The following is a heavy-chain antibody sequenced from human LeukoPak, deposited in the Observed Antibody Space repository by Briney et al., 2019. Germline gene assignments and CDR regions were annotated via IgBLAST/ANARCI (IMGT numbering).Heavy chain of an antibody. CDR2: IWNDGSNK. Sequence: GGSLRPSCAASGFTFSIYGMHWVRQAPGRGLEWVAVIWNDGSNKYYADSVKGRFTISRDNSKNTLYLQMNSLRAEDTAVYSCARASGPFDYWGQGTLVTVSS. D-gene: IGHD3-10*01. V-gene: IGHV3-33*01. J-gene: IGHJ4*02. CDR1: GFTFSIYG. CDR3: ARASGPFDY.